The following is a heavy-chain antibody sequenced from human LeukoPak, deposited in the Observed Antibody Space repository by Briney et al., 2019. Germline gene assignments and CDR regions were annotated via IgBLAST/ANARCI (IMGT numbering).Heavy chain of an antibody. D-gene: IGHD2-15*01. CDR1: GFTFTKYA. V-gene: IGHV3-23*01. CDR2: IISTGIST. CDR3: AKVSRGYCRGGTCYYFYGLDV. Sequence: PGGSLRLSCAASGFTFTKYAMAWVRQAPGRGPEWVSSIISTGISTNYADSVKGRFTISRDNSKNTLYLQMDSLRAEDTAVYYCAKVSRGYCRGGTCYYFYGLDVWGQGTTVTVSS. J-gene: IGHJ6*02.